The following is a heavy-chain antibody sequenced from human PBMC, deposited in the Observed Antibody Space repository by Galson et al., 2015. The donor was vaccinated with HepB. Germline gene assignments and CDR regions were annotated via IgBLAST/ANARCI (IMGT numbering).Heavy chain of an antibody. D-gene: IGHD6-19*01. Sequence: SLRLSCAASGFTFSSYAIDWVRLAPGKGLEYVSGISSQGVSTYYANSVKGRFTISRDNSKNTVYLQMGSLRAEDMAVYYCARDRSGSGWYRGAFDIWGQGTVVTVPS. CDR2: ISSQGVST. CDR1: GFTFSSYA. V-gene: IGHV3-64*01. CDR3: ARDRSGSGWYRGAFDI. J-gene: IGHJ3*02.